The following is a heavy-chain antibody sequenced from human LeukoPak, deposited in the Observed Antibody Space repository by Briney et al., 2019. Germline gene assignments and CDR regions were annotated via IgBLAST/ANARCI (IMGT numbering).Heavy chain of an antibody. CDR1: GGSVSSNDYY. J-gene: IGHJ4*02. CDR3: ARDEDGGLDY. CDR2: IYYSGST. V-gene: IGHV4-30-4*01. D-gene: IGHD4-23*01. Sequence: SQTLSLTCTVSGGSVSSNDYYWNWIRQPPGKGLEWIGHIYYSGSTYYNPSLKSRVTISVDTSKNQFSLRLTSVTAADTAVYYCARDEDGGLDYWGQGTLVTVSS.